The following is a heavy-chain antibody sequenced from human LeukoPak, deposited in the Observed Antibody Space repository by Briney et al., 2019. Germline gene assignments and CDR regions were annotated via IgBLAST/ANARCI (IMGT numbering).Heavy chain of an antibody. Sequence: GGSLRLSCAASGFIFSDYYMSWIRQAPGKGLEWVSYISNSGNTIYYADSVKGRFTISRDNAKNSLYLQMNSLRAEDTAVYYCARDSPGIVATIGYWGQGTLVTVSS. CDR3: ARDSPGIVATIGY. J-gene: IGHJ4*02. D-gene: IGHD5-12*01. CDR1: GFIFSDYY. CDR2: ISNSGNTI. V-gene: IGHV3-11*01.